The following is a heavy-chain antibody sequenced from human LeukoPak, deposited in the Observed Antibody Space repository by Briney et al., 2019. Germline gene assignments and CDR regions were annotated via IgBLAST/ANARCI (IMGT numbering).Heavy chain of an antibody. V-gene: IGHV5-51*01. J-gene: IGHJ4*02. D-gene: IGHD3-22*01. Sequence: GESLKIPCKGSGYSFTTYWIGWVRQMPGRGLEWMGIIYPGDSDTRYSPSFQGQVTISADKSISTAYLQWSSLKASDTAMYYCARQFRDSSGYYSYYFDYWGQGTLVTVSS. CDR2: IYPGDSDT. CDR1: GYSFTTYW. CDR3: ARQFRDSSGYYSYYFDY.